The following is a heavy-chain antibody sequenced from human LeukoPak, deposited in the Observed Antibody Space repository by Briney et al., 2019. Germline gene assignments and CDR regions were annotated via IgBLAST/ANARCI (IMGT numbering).Heavy chain of an antibody. CDR1: GGSFSGYY. CDR2: INHSGST. J-gene: IGHJ4*02. V-gene: IGHV4-34*01. Sequence: SETLSLTCVVYGGSFSGYYWSWIRQPPGKGLEWIGEINHSGSTNYNPSLKSRVTMSIDTSKNQFSLNLNSVTAADTAVYYCARDPMVRGYFDFWGQGALVTVSS. D-gene: IGHD3-10*01. CDR3: ARDPMVRGYFDF.